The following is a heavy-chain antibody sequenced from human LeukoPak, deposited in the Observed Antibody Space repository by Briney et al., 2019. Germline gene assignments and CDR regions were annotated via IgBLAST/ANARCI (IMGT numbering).Heavy chain of an antibody. J-gene: IGHJ4*02. CDR2: IYTGGST. Sequence: GGSLRLSCAASGFTVSSNYMSWVRQAPGKGLEWVSVIYTGGSTYYADSVKGRFTISRDNSKYTLYLQMNSLRAEDTAVYYCTRGNRNYDSSGRDWGQGTLVTVFS. V-gene: IGHV3-66*02. CDR1: GFTVSSNY. CDR3: TRGNRNYDSSGRD. D-gene: IGHD3-22*01.